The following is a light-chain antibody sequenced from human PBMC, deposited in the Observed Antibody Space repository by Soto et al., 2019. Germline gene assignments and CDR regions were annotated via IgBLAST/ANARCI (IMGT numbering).Light chain of an antibody. V-gene: IGKV2-30*01. CDR3: MQGTHWPYT. J-gene: IGKJ5*01. Sequence: VVMTQSPLSLPVTLGEPASVSCRSSQSIVDNDVYSYLSWFHQRPGQSPRRLIYRVSNRDSGVPDRFSGSGSGTDFTLTISRVEAEDVGVYYCMQGTHWPYTFGQGTRLEIK. CDR2: RVS. CDR1: QSIVDNDVYSY.